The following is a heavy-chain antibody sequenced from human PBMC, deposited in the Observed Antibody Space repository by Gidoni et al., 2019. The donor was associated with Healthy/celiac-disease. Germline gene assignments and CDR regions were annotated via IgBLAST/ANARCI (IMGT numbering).Heavy chain of an antibody. Sequence: QVQLVESGGGVVQPGRSLRLSCAASGFTFSSYGMHRVRQAPGKGLEGVAVIWYDGSNKYYADSVKGRFTISRDNSKNTLYLQMNSLRAEDTAVYYCARDWVDIVVVPAATYYYYYYGMDVWGQGTTVTVSS. J-gene: IGHJ6*02. CDR2: IWYDGSNK. CDR3: ARDWVDIVVVPAATYYYYYYGMDV. D-gene: IGHD2-2*03. CDR1: GFTFSSYG. V-gene: IGHV3-33*01.